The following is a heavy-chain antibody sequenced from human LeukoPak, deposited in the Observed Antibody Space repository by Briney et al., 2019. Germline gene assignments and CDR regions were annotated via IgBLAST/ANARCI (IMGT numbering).Heavy chain of an antibody. CDR3: ARAGYSSGWYGVNNWFDP. J-gene: IGHJ5*02. Sequence: PSETLSLTCAVYGGSFSGYYWSWIRQPPGKGLEWIGEINHSGSTNYNPSLKSRVTISVDTSKNQFSLKLSSVTAADTAVYYCARAGYSSGWYGVNNWFDPWGQGTLVTVSS. CDR1: GGSFSGYY. CDR2: INHSGST. D-gene: IGHD6-13*01. V-gene: IGHV4-34*01.